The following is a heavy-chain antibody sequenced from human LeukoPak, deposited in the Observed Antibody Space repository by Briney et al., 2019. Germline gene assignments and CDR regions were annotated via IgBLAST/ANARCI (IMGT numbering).Heavy chain of an antibody. V-gene: IGHV3-48*01. Sequence: PGGSLRLSCAASGFTFSKDSMNWVRQAPGKGLEWVSYISSNGSSVQYADSVKGRFTFSRDNAKNSLYLQMNSLRAEDTAVYYCARDGYDFWSGSIYYYFYMDVWGKGTTVTVSS. CDR1: GFTFSKDS. D-gene: IGHD3-3*01. CDR3: ARDGYDFWSGSIYYYFYMDV. J-gene: IGHJ6*03. CDR2: ISSNGSSV.